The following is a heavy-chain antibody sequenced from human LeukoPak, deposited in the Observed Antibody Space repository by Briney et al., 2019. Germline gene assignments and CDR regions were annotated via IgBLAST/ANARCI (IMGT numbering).Heavy chain of an antibody. Sequence: SETLSLTCTVSGGPISSGSYYWSWIRQPAGKGLEWIGRIYTSGSTYYNPSLKSRVTISVDTSKNQFSLKLSSVTAADTAVYYCARRNDIWGQGTMVSVSS. CDR2: IYTSGST. CDR1: GGPISSGSYY. J-gene: IGHJ3*02. V-gene: IGHV4-61*02. CDR3: ARRNDI.